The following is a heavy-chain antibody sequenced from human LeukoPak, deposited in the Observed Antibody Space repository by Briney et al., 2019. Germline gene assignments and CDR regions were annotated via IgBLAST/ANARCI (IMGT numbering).Heavy chain of an antibody. CDR2: TSHSGTT. V-gene: IGHV4-39*01. J-gene: IGHJ3*02. CDR3: AKTTRASIRSAFDI. D-gene: IGHD1-7*01. CDR1: GGSITTSSYY. Sequence: SETLSLTCTVSGGSITTSSYYWGWVRQHPGKGLEWIGCTSHSGTTFYSPSLRSRVSISVDTSNSQFSLKLSSMTATDTAVYYCAKTTRASIRSAFDIWGQGTLVTVSS.